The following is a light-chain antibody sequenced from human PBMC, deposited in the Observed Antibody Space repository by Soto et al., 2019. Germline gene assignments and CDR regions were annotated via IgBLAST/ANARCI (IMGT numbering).Light chain of an antibody. V-gene: IGLV3-25*03. J-gene: IGLJ3*02. CDR3: QSADNSGTWV. CDR1: TLPKQY. Sequence: SYELTQPPSVSMSPGQTARITCSGDTLPKQYAYWYQQKPGQAPVLVIYKDSERPSGIPDRFSASNSGTTVTLTISGVQAEDEADYYCQSADNSGTWVFGGGTQLTVL. CDR2: KDS.